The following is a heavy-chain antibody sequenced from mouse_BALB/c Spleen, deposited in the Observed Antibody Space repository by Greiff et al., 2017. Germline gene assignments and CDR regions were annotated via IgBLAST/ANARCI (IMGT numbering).Heavy chain of an antibody. D-gene: IGHD1-1*01. V-gene: IGHV7-3*02. CDR3: ARVYGSSGFAY. J-gene: IGHJ3*01. CDR1: GFTFTDYY. Sequence: EVKLVESGGGLVQPGGSLRLSCAPSGFTFTDYYMSWVRQPPGKALEWLGFIRNKANGYTTEYSASVKGRFTISRDNSQSILYLQMNTLRAEDSATYYCARVYGSSGFAYWGQGTLVTVSA. CDR2: IRNKANGYTT.